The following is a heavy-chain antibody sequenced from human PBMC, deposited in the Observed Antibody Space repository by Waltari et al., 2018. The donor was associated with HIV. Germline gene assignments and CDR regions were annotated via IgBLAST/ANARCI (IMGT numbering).Heavy chain of an antibody. Sequence: VQLMESGGGVVQPGKSLRLSCAPSGFTFGSYGIHLVRQAPGKGLEWVAVINYDGSNKFYAESVKGRFLISRDNSKNTLFLQMNSLRDEDTGLYYCARDKAPYSSSSAVDYWGQGTLVTVS. CDR1: GFTFGSYG. V-gene: IGHV3-33*01. J-gene: IGHJ4*02. D-gene: IGHD6-6*01. CDR3: ARDKAPYSSSSAVDY. CDR2: INYDGSNK.